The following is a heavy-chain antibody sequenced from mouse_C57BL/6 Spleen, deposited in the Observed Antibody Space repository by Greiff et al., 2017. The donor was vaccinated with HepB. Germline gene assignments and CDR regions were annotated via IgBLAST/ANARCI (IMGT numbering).Heavy chain of an antibody. V-gene: IGHV5-4*01. D-gene: IGHD2-4*01. J-gene: IGHJ4*01. Sequence: EVQRVESGGGLVKPGGSLKLSCAASGFTFSSYAMSWVRQTPEKRLEWVATISDGGSYTYYPDNVKGRFTISRDNAKNNLYLQMSHLKSEDTAMYYCARDLVYDYVYAMDYWGQGTSVTVSS. CDR3: ARDLVYDYVYAMDY. CDR1: GFTFSSYA. CDR2: ISDGGSYT.